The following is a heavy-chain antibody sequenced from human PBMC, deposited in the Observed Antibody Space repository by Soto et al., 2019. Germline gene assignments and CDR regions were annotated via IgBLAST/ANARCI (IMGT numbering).Heavy chain of an antibody. V-gene: IGHV4-59*12. CDR2: LYYSEST. Sequence: SETLSLTCTFSGGSIRSYYWSWIRQPPGKGLEWIGYLYYSESTNYNPSLKSRLTISVDTSKNQFSLTLSSVTAADTAVYYCARGGVDYCDSSGYYCSPYYFDYWGQGTLVTVSS. CDR3: ARGGVDYCDSSGYYCSPYYFDY. J-gene: IGHJ4*02. D-gene: IGHD3-22*01. CDR1: GGSIRSYY.